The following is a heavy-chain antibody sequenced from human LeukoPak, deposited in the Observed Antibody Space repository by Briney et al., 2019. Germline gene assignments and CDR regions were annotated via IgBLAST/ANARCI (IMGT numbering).Heavy chain of an antibody. D-gene: IGHD4-17*01. CDR1: GFTFSSYW. V-gene: IGHV3-7*01. J-gene: IGHJ6*04. CDR3: ARDSRSTLQGNGDYQIMDV. CDR2: IKEDGREK. Sequence: PGGSLRLSCAASGFTFSSYWMSWVRQAPGKGLEWVGNIKEDGREKYFVDSVKGRFTISGDNAKNSLYLQMNSLRAEDTAVYYCARDSRSTLQGNGDYQIMDVWGKGTTVTVSS.